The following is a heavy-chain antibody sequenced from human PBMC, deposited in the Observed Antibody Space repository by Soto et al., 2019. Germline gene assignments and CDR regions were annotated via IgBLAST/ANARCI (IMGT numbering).Heavy chain of an antibody. CDR2: ISGSGGST. CDR1: GFTFSSYA. Sequence: GSLRLSCAASGFTFSSYAMSWVRQAPGKGLEWVSAISGSGGSTYYADSVKGRFTISRDNSKNTLYLQMNSLRAEDTAVYYCAKDLIAYYYDSSGYRPFDYWGQGTLVTVSS. J-gene: IGHJ4*02. D-gene: IGHD3-22*01. CDR3: AKDLIAYYYDSSGYRPFDY. V-gene: IGHV3-23*01.